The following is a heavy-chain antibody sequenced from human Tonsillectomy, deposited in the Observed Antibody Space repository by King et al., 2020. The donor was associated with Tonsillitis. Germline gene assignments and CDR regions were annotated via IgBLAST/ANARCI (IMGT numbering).Heavy chain of an antibody. Sequence: MQLQESGPGLVKPSETLSLTCTVSGGSISSSSYYWGWIRQPPGKGLEWIGSIYYSGSTYYNPSLKSRVTISVDTSKNQFSLKLSSVTAADTAVYYCARRRIAVEINWFDPWGAGTLVTVSS. CDR2: IYYSGST. CDR3: ARRRIAVEINWFDP. CDR1: GGSISSSSYY. D-gene: IGHD6-19*01. V-gene: IGHV4-39*01. J-gene: IGHJ5*02.